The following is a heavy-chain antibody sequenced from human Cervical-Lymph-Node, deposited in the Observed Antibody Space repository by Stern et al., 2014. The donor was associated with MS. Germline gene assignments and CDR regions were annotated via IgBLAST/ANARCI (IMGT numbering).Heavy chain of an antibody. J-gene: IGHJ4*02. V-gene: IGHV3-30*18. CDR2: ISYDGSNK. CDR3: AKDGALTTVTTFDY. Sequence: QVQLVESGGGVVQPGRSLRLSCAASGFTFSSYGMHWVRQAPGKGVEWVAVISYDGSNKYYADSVKGRFTISRDNSKNTLYLQMNSLRAEDTAVYYCAKDGALTTVTTFDYWGQGTLVTVSS. D-gene: IGHD4-17*01. CDR1: GFTFSSYG.